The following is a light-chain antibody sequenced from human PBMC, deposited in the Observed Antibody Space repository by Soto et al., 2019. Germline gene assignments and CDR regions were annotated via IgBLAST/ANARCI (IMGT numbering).Light chain of an antibody. J-gene: IGLJ1*01. CDR3: TSYAGGNNV. V-gene: IGLV2-8*01. Sequence: QSALTQPPSASGSPGQSVTISCTGTSSDVGGYNYVSWYQQHPGKVPKLMVYEVNQRPSGVPDRFSGSKSGNTASLTVAGLQADDAAYYYCTSYAGGNNVFGTGTKVTVL. CDR1: SSDVGGYNY. CDR2: EVN.